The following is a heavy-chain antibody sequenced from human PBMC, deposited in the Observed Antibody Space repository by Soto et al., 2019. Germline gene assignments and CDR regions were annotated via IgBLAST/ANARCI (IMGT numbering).Heavy chain of an antibody. CDR2: ISSSSSTI. V-gene: IGHV3-48*02. CDR1: GFTFSSYS. J-gene: IGHJ3*02. D-gene: IGHD1-7*01. Sequence: PGGSLRLSCAASGFTFSSYSMNWVRQAPGKGLEWVSYISSSSSTIYYADSVKGRFTISRDNAKNSLYLQMNSLRDEDTAVYYCARDGPIHNWNYVSVDAFDIWGQGTMVTVSS. CDR3: ARDGPIHNWNYVSVDAFDI.